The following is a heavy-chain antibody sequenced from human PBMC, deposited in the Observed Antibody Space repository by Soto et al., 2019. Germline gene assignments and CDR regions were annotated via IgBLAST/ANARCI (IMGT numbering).Heavy chain of an antibody. V-gene: IGHV1-2*02. J-gene: IGHJ6*02. Sequence: ASVKVSCKASGYTFTGYYMHWVRQAPGQGLEWMGWINPNSGGTNYAQKFQGRVTMTRDTSISTAYMELSRLRSDDTAVYYCARFVVVVPAAGGYYYYYGMDVWGQGTTVTVS. D-gene: IGHD2-2*01. CDR1: GYTFTGYY. CDR3: ARFVVVVPAAGGYYYYYGMDV. CDR2: INPNSGGT.